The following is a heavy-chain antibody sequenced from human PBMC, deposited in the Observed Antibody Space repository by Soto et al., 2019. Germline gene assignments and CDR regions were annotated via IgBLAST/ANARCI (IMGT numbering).Heavy chain of an antibody. J-gene: IGHJ6*02. CDR3: ARALNSYGYVHGMDV. Sequence: GGSLRLSCAASGFTFSSYDMHWVRQATGKGLEWVSAIGTAGDTYYPGSVKGRFTISRENAKNSLYLQMNSLRAEDTAVYYCARALNSYGYVHGMDVWGQGTTVTVSS. V-gene: IGHV3-13*01. CDR2: IGTAGDT. D-gene: IGHD5-18*01. CDR1: GFTFSSYD.